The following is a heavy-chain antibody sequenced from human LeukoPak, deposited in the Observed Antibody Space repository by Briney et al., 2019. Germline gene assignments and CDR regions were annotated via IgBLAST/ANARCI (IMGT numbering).Heavy chain of an antibody. CDR2: ISGSGGST. Sequence: TGGSLRLSCAASGFTFSSYAMSWVRQAPGKGLEWVSAISGSGGSTYYADSVKGRFTISRDNSKNTLYLQMNSLRAEDTAVYYCAKATYYDFWSGYYHGFDYWGQGTLVTVSS. D-gene: IGHD3-3*01. V-gene: IGHV3-23*01. CDR1: GFTFSSYA. J-gene: IGHJ4*02. CDR3: AKATYYDFWSGYYHGFDY.